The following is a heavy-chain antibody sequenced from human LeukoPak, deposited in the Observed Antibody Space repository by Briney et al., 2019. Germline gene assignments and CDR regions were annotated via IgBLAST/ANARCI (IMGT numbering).Heavy chain of an antibody. CDR3: ARGSRRGYSSGWYGGFDY. CDR2: INHSGST. V-gene: IGHV4-34*01. Sequence: SETLSLTCAVYGGSFSGYYWSWIRQPPGKWLEWIGEINHSGSTNYNPSLKSRVTISVDTSKNQFSLKLSSVTAADTAVYYCARGSRRGYSSGWYGGFDYWGQGTLVTVSS. D-gene: IGHD6-19*01. J-gene: IGHJ4*02. CDR1: GGSFSGYY.